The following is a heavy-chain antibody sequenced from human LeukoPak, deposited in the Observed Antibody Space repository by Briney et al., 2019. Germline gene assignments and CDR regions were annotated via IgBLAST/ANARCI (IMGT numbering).Heavy chain of an antibody. CDR2: IKQDGSEK. CDR1: GFTVSSNY. V-gene: IGHV3-7*01. D-gene: IGHD1-1*01. Sequence: GGSLRLSCAASGFTVSSNYMSWVRQAPGKGLEWVANIKQDGSEKYFVDSVKGRFTISRDNAKNSLYLQMNSLRAEDTAIYYCARWGLYNWNSFDYWGQGTLVTVSS. J-gene: IGHJ4*02. CDR3: ARWGLYNWNSFDY.